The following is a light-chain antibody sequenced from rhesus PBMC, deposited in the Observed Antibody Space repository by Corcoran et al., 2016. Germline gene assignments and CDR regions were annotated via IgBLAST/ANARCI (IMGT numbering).Light chain of an antibody. CDR3: QQYSSRPYS. Sequence: DIQMTQSPSSLSASVGDTVTITCRASQGISSWLAWYQQKQGKAPKLLIYKASSLQSGVPSRFTGSGAGTEFTLTIRSLQYEEFATYDCQQYSSRPYSFGQGTKVEIK. J-gene: IGKJ2*01. CDR2: KAS. V-gene: IGKV1-22*01. CDR1: QGISSW.